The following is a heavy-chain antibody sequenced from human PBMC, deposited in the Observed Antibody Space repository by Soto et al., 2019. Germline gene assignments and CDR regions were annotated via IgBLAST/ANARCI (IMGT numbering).Heavy chain of an antibody. D-gene: IGHD3-3*01. CDR3: AREDYDVWSGYYTGSRFDC. V-gene: IGHV3-48*02. J-gene: IGHJ4*02. CDR1: GFTFSSYN. CDR2: ISSSSSTI. Sequence: PGGSLRLSCAASGFTFSSYNMNWVRQAPGKGLEWVSYISSSSSTIYYADSVKGRFTISRDNAKNSLYLQMNSLRDEDTAVYYCAREDYDVWSGYYTGSRFDCWGKGTLVTVAS.